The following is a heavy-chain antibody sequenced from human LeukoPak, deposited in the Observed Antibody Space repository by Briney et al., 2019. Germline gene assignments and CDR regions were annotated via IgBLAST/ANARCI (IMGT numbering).Heavy chain of an antibody. CDR1: GFTFSSYA. CDR2: ISSRSGTI. J-gene: IGHJ4*02. V-gene: IGHV3-48*04. D-gene: IGHD3-10*01. Sequence: PGGSLRLSCAASGFTFSSYAMSWVRQAPGKGLEWVSYISSRSGTIYYADPVKGRFTISRDNAKNSVYLQMNSLRAEDTAVYYCARDGETYKWFDLWGQGTQVTVSS. CDR3: ARDGETYKWFDL.